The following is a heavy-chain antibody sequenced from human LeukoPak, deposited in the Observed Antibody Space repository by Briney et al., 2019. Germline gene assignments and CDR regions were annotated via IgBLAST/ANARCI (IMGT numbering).Heavy chain of an antibody. D-gene: IGHD4-23*01. CDR3: ARDMSTRVTPISYAIDV. CDR1: GGTFSSYA. V-gene: IGHV1-69*05. J-gene: IGHJ3*01. Sequence: ASVKVSCKASGGTFSSYAISWVRQAPGQGLEWMGGIIPIFGTANYAQNFQGRVTMTRDTSTTTVYLELSSLRSEDTAVYYCARDMSTRVTPISYAIDVWGQGTMVTVSS. CDR2: IIPIFGTA.